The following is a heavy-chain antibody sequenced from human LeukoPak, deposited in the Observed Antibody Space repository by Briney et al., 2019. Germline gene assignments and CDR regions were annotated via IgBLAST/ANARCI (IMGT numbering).Heavy chain of an antibody. J-gene: IGHJ3*02. CDR1: GGSFSGYY. Sequence: SETLSLTCAVYGGSFSGYYWSWIRQPPGKGLEWIGSIYYSGSTYYNPSLKSRVTISVDTSKNQFSLKLSSVTAADTAVYYCARDIPLVVVTANDAFDIWGQGTMVTVSS. D-gene: IGHD2-21*02. CDR2: IYYSGST. V-gene: IGHV4-34*01. CDR3: ARDIPLVVVTANDAFDI.